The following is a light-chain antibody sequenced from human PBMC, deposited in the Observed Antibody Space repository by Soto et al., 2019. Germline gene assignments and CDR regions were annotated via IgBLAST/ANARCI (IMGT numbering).Light chain of an antibody. J-gene: IGKJ1*01. Sequence: DIGVSRSPATLCASVGDRVTISCRASQSINKWLAWYQHKPGKAPNLLIYEVSTLHSGVPSRFSGSGSGTEFTLTISSLRPDDFATYYCQHYSGDRATFGQGTKVDIK. CDR1: QSINKW. CDR3: QHYSGDRAT. CDR2: EVS. V-gene: IGKV1-5*03.